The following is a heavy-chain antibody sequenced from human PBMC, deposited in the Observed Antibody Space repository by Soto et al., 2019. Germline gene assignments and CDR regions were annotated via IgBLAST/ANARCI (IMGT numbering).Heavy chain of an antibody. J-gene: IGHJ5*02. Sequence: SETLSLTCTVSGGSVSSGSYYWSWIRQPPGKGLEWIGYIYYSGSTNYKPSLKSRVTISVDTSKNQFSLKLSSVTAADTAVYYCARDIGVNWFDPWGQGTLVTVSS. CDR2: IYYSGST. D-gene: IGHD1-26*01. V-gene: IGHV4-61*01. CDR1: GGSVSSGSYY. CDR3: ARDIGVNWFDP.